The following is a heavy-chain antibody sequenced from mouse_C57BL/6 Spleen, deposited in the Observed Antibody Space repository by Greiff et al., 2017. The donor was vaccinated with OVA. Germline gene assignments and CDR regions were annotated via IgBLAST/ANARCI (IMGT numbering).Heavy chain of an antibody. V-gene: IGHV1-62-2*01. CDR2: FYPGSGSI. D-gene: IGHD1-1*01. Sequence: VMLVESGAELVKPGASVKLSCKASGYTFTEYTIHWVKQRSGQGLEWIGWFYPGSGSIKYNEKFKDKATLTADKSSSTVYMELSRLTSEDSAVYFCARHGDYYGSSSYYAMDYWGQGTSVTVSS. CDR3: ARHGDYYGSSSYYAMDY. J-gene: IGHJ4*01. CDR1: GYTFTEYT.